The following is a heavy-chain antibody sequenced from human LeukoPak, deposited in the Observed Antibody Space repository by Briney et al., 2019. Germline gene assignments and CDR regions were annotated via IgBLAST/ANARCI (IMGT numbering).Heavy chain of an antibody. CDR1: GFTFSSYW. CDR2: INSDGSST. V-gene: IGHV3-74*01. D-gene: IGHD5-12*01. CDR3: ARDRYSNWFDP. J-gene: IGHJ5*02. Sequence: GGSLRLSCAASGFTFSSYWVHWVRQAPGKGLVWVSRINSDGSSTSYADSVKGRFTISRDNAKNTLYLQMNSLRAEDMAVYYCARDRYSNWFDPWGQGTLVTVSS.